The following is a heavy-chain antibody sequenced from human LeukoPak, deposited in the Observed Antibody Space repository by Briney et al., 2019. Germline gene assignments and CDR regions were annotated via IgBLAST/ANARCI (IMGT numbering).Heavy chain of an antibody. CDR2: INPNSGGT. Sequence: APVKVSCKASGYTFTGYYMHWVRQAPGQGLEWMGWINPNSGGTNSAQKFQGRVTMTRDTSISTAYMELRRLRSDDTAVYYCATTKEQRLATGCYYYMDVWGKGTTVTVSS. J-gene: IGHJ6*03. CDR3: ATTKEQRLATGCYYYMDV. V-gene: IGHV1-2*02. CDR1: GYTFTGYY. D-gene: IGHD6-25*01.